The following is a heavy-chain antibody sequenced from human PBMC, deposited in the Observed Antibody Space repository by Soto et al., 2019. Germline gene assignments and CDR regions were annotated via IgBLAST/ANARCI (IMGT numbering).Heavy chain of an antibody. Sequence: QVQLVQSGAEVKKPGASVKVSCKASGYTFTSYDINWVRQATGQGLEWMGWMNPNSGNTGYAQKFQGGVTMTRNTSISTAYMELSSLRSEDTAVYYCARERGSGSYYTPGFDPWGQGTLVTVSS. V-gene: IGHV1-8*01. CDR2: MNPNSGNT. CDR1: GYTFTSYD. J-gene: IGHJ5*02. CDR3: ARERGSGSYYTPGFDP. D-gene: IGHD3-10*01.